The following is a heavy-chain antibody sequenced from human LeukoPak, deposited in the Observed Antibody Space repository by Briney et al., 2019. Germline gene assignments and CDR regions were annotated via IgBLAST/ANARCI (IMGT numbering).Heavy chain of an antibody. CDR2: IYHSGST. CDR3: ARQEEQQLVLDYFDY. D-gene: IGHD6-13*01. CDR1: GGSISTYY. J-gene: IGHJ4*02. V-gene: IGHV4-38-2*02. Sequence: SETLSLTCTVSGGSISTYYWGWIRQPPGKGLEWIGSIYHSGSTYYNPSLKSRVTISVDTSKNQFSLKLSSVTAADTAVYYCARQEEQQLVLDYFDYWGQGTLVTVSS.